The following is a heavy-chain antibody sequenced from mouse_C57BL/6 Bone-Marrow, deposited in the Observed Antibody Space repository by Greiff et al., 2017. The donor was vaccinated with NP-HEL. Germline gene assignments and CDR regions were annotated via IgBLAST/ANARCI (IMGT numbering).Heavy chain of an antibody. V-gene: IGHV3-6*01. D-gene: IGHD1-1*01. CDR2: ISYDGSN. CDR3: ASREGYYYGSSPRDY. J-gene: IGHJ2*01. Sequence: VQLQESGPGLVKPSQSLSLTCSVTGYSITSGYYWNWIRQFPGNKLEWMGYISYDGSNNYNPSLKNRISITRDTSKNQFFLKLNSVTTEDTATDDCASREGYYYGSSPRDYWGQGTTLTVSS. CDR1: GYSITSGYY.